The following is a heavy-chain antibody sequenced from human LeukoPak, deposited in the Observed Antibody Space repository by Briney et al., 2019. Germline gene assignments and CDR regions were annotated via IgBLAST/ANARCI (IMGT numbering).Heavy chain of an antibody. CDR3: AKSQYYYGSGSYHKS. J-gene: IGHJ5*02. CDR2: ISGSGGST. Sequence: GASLRLSCAASGFTFSSYAMSWVRQAPGKGLEWVSAISGSGGSTYYADSVKGRFTISRDNSKNTLYLQMNSLRAEDTAVYYCAKSQYYYGSGSYHKSWGQGTLVTVSS. D-gene: IGHD3-10*01. CDR1: GFTFSSYA. V-gene: IGHV3-23*01.